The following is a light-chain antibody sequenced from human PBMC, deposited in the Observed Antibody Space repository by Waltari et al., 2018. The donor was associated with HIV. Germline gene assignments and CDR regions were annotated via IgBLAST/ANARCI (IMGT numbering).Light chain of an antibody. CDR3: QSHDSSLSGYV. J-gene: IGLJ1*01. V-gene: IGLV1-40*01. CDR1: SSNIGAGYH. CDR2: GNS. Sequence: QSVLTQPPSVSGAPGQRVTISCTGSSSNIGAGYHVQWYQQLPGTAPKLLIFGNSNRPSGVPARVSGSKSGTSASRAITGLQAEDEADYHCQSHDSSLSGYVFGTGTKVTVL.